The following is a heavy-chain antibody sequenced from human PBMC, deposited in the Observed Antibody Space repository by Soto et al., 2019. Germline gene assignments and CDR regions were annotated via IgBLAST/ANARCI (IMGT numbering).Heavy chain of an antibody. D-gene: IGHD1-26*01. CDR2: IYPRDSDT. V-gene: IGHV5-51*01. Sequence: GESLKISCQGSGYSFTTYWIGWVRQRPGKGLEWMGIIYPRDSDTRYSPSLQGQVTMSADTSINTAYLQWSSLKASGTAMYYCARPGSGSYLDGFDIWGQGTLVTVSS. J-gene: IGHJ3*02. CDR1: GYSFTTYW. CDR3: ARPGSGSYLDGFDI.